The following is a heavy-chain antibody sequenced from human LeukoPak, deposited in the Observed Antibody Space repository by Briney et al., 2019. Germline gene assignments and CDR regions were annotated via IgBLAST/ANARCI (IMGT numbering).Heavy chain of an antibody. CDR3: ARTNSYYYYMDV. CDR2: ITSTSSYK. CDR1: GFTFSNYN. J-gene: IGHJ6*03. Sequence: GGSLRLSCAAPGFTFSNYNMNWVRQAPGKGLEWISSITSTSSYKFYADSVKGRFTISRDNAKNSLYLQMNSLRAEDTAVYYCARTNSYYYYMDVWGKGTTVTVSS. V-gene: IGHV3-21*01.